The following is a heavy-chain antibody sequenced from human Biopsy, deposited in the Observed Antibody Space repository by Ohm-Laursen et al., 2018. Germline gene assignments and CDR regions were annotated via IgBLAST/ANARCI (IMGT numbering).Heavy chain of an antibody. V-gene: IGHV4-4*07. D-gene: IGHD1-26*01. CDR1: GDSINNYY. CDR2: IYTSGSP. CDR3: ARGTGRYYVYGAFDI. Sequence: GTLSLTCTVSGDSINNYYWSWIRQPAGKGLEWIGRIYTSGSPNYNLSLESRVTMSVDTSKNQLSLNLRSVTAADTAVYCCARGTGRYYVYGAFDIWGQGTVVTVSS. J-gene: IGHJ3*02.